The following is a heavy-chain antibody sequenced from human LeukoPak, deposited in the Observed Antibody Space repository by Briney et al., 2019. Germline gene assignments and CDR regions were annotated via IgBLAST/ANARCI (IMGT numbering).Heavy chain of an antibody. CDR3: AREESSLVLGGLAY. CDR1: GFTLSSYG. CDR2: IRYDGSNK. Sequence: PVGTLRLSCAASGFTLSSYGMHWVRQAPGKGLEWVAFIRYDGSNKYYADSVKGRFTISRDNSKNTVSLQMNSLRAEDTAVYYCAREESSLVLGGLAYWGQGTLVTVSS. D-gene: IGHD6-13*01. V-gene: IGHV3-30*02. J-gene: IGHJ4*02.